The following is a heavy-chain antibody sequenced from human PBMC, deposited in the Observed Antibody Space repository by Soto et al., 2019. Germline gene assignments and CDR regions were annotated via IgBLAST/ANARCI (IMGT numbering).Heavy chain of an antibody. CDR1: GFTFSNYL. D-gene: IGHD3-22*01. CDR2: IKEDGSEK. CDR3: ARTHYYDSSGGPDAFDI. J-gene: IGHJ3*02. V-gene: IGHV3-7*01. Sequence: PGGSLRLSCAASGFTFSNYLMTWVRQAPGKGLEWVANIKEDGSEKDYVDSVKGRFTISRDNAKNSLYLQMNSLRAEDTAVYYCARTHYYDSSGGPDAFDIWGQGTMVTVSS.